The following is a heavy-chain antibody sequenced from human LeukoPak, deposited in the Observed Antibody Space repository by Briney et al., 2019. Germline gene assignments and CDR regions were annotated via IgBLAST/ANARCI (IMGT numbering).Heavy chain of an antibody. Sequence: ASVKVSCKASGGTFSSYAISWVRQAPGQGLEWMGGIIPIFGTANYAQKFQGRVTITADESTSTAYMELSSLRSEDTAVYYCARASYDSSGYYYVLPSLDYWGQGTLVTVSS. CDR1: GGTFSSYA. J-gene: IGHJ4*02. D-gene: IGHD3-22*01. CDR3: ARASYDSSGYYYVLPSLDY. V-gene: IGHV1-69*13. CDR2: IIPIFGTA.